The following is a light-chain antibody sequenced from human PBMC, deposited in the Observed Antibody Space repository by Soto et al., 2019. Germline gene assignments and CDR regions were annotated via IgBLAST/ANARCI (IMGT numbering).Light chain of an antibody. J-gene: IGKJ3*01. CDR2: GAS. CDR3: QQYGSSPFT. Sequence: ESVLTQSPGTLSLSPGERATLSCRASQSVSSSYLAWYQHKPGQAPRLLIYGASSRATGIPDRFSGSESGTDFTLNISRLEPEDFAVYYCQQYGSSPFTFGPGTKVDI. V-gene: IGKV3-20*01. CDR1: QSVSSSY.